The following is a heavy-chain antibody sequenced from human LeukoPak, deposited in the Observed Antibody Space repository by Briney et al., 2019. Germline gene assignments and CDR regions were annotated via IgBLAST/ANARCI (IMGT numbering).Heavy chain of an antibody. Sequence: WESLTLSCAASGFTFTNYWMSWVRQAPGKGLEWMANVKQGGTERYYVDSVKGRFTISRYNAKNSLYLQMTSLRAEDTAVYYCARLREIPVFGVVTKSSSYFDYWGQGTLVTVSS. CDR1: GFTFTNYW. CDR2: VKQGGTER. CDR3: ARLREIPVFGVVTKSSSYFDY. J-gene: IGHJ4*02. D-gene: IGHD3-3*01. V-gene: IGHV3-7*01.